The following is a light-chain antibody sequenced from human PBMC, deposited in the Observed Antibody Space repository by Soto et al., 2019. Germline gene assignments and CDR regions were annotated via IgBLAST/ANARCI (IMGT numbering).Light chain of an antibody. CDR1: QSVSTY. J-gene: IGKJ5*01. V-gene: IGKV3-11*01. CDR3: QQRSSWPIT. Sequence: EFVLTQSPATLSLSPGERATLSRRASQSVSTYLAWYQQKPGQAPRLLISGASNRATGIPARFSGSGSGTDFALTINSLEPEDFAVYYCQQRSSWPITFGQGTRLEIK. CDR2: GAS.